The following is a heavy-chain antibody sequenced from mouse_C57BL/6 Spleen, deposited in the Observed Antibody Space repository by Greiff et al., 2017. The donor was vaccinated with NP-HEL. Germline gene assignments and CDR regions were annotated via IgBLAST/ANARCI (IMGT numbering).Heavy chain of an antibody. V-gene: IGHV1-22*01. CDR3: AITGTTYFDV. Sequence: EVQLQQSGPELVKPGASVKMSCKASGYTFTDYNMHWVKQSHGKSLEWIGFINPNNGGTSYNQKFKGKATLTVNKSSSTAYMELRSLTSEDSAVYYCAITGTTYFDVWGTGTTVTVSS. D-gene: IGHD4-1*01. CDR1: GYTFTDYN. CDR2: INPNNGGT. J-gene: IGHJ1*03.